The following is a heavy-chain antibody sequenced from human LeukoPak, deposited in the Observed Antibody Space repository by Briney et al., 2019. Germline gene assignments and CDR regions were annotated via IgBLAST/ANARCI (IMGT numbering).Heavy chain of an antibody. CDR1: GGSISSYY. V-gene: IGHV4-59*08. Sequence: TASETLSLTCTVSGGSISSYYWSWIRQPPGKGLEWIGYIYYSGSTNYNPSLKSRVTISVDTSKNQFSLKLSSVTAADTAVYYCARNLHPGWYFDLWGRGTLVTVSS. CDR2: IYYSGST. J-gene: IGHJ2*01. CDR3: ARNLHPGWYFDL.